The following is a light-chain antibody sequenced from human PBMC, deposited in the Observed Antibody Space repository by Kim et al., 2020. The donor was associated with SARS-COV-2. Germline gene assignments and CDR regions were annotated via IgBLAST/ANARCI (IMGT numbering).Light chain of an antibody. J-gene: IGKJ1*01. CDR1: QSVLYSSNNKNY. V-gene: IGKV4-1*01. CDR3: QQYYTTPWT. Sequence: RATINCKSSQSVLYSSNNKNYLAWYQLRPGQPPKLLIYWASTRESGVPNRFSGSGSGTDFTLTISTLQAEDVAVYYCQQYYTTPWTFGQGTKLEI. CDR2: WAS.